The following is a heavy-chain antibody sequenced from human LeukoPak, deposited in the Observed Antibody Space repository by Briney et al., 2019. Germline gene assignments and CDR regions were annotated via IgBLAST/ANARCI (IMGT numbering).Heavy chain of an antibody. CDR3: ARSHSSSWYGAHY. CDR1: GFTFSDYY. V-gene: IGHV3-11*01. Sequence: GGSLRLSCAASGFTFSDYYMSWIRQAPGKGLEWGSYISSSGSTIYYADSVTGRFTISRDNAKNSLYLQMNSLRAEDTAVYYCARSHSSSWYGAHYWGQGTLVTVSS. D-gene: IGHD6-13*01. CDR2: ISSSGSTI. J-gene: IGHJ4*02.